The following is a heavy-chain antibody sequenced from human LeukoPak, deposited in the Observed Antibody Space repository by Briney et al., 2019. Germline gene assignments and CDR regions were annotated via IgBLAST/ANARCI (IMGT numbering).Heavy chain of an antibody. CDR3: ARGEMATTPNFDY. J-gene: IGHJ4*02. V-gene: IGHV1-2*02. CDR2: INPNSGGT. Sequence: GASVKVSCKGSGYTFISYYMHWVRQAPGQGLEWMGWINPNSGGTNYAQKFQGRVTMTRDTSISTAYMELSRLRSDDTAVYYCARGEMATTPNFDYWGQGTLVTVSS. CDR1: GYTFISYY. D-gene: IGHD5-24*01.